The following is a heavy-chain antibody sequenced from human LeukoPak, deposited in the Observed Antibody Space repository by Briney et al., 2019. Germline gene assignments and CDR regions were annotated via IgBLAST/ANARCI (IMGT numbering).Heavy chain of an antibody. J-gene: IGHJ4*02. V-gene: IGHV1-18*04. D-gene: IGHD3-16*02. CDR2: ISAYNGNT. CDR3: ARALMITFGGVIVNGPYYFDY. Sequence: GASVKVSCKASGYTFTGYYMHWVRQAPGQGLEWMGWISAYNGNTNYAQKLQGRVTMTTDTSTSTAYMELRSLRSDDTAVYYCARALMITFGGVIVNGPYYFDYWGQGTLVTVSS. CDR1: GYTFTGYY.